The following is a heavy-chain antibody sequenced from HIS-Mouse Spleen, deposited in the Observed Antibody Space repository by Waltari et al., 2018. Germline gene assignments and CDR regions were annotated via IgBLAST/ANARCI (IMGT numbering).Heavy chain of an antibody. V-gene: IGHV4-39*07. CDR2: IYYSGST. CDR3: AREIPYSSSWYDWYFDL. CDR1: GGSISSSSYD. J-gene: IGHJ2*01. Sequence: QLQLQESGPGLVKPSETRSLTCTVSGGSISSSSYDWGWIRQPPGKGLEWIGSIYYSGSTYYNPSLKSRVTISVDTSKNQFSLKLSSVTAADTAVYYCAREIPYSSSWYDWYFDLWGRGTLVTVSS. D-gene: IGHD6-13*01.